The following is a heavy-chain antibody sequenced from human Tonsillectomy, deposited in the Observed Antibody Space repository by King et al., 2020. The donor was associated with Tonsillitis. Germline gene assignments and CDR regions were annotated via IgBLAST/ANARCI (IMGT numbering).Heavy chain of an antibody. CDR2: ISGSGDST. J-gene: IGHJ4*02. CDR3: AKDPGEATFDY. Sequence: VQLVESGGGLVQPGGSLRLSCAASGFTFSTYAMSWVRQAPGKGLEWVSAISGSGDSTHYADSVMGRFTISRDNSKNTLYLQMNSLRADDTAIFYCAKDPGEATFDYWGQGTLVTVSS. D-gene: IGHD1-26*01. V-gene: IGHV3-23*04. CDR1: GFTFSTYA.